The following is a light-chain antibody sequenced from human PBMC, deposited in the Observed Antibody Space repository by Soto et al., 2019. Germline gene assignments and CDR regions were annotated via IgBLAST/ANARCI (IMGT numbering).Light chain of an antibody. CDR1: QSVADNL. Sequence: EIVMTQSPGTLSLSPGERATLSCRASQSVADNLIAWYQQKPGQAPRLLFYLASTLATGIPARFSGSGSGTDFSLTISRLEPEDFAVYYCQQFRSSPSTFGPGTRVDI. CDR2: LAS. V-gene: IGKV3-20*01. CDR3: QQFRSSPST. J-gene: IGKJ2*01.